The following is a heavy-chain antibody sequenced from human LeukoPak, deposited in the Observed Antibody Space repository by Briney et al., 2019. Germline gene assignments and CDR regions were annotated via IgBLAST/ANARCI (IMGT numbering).Heavy chain of an antibody. J-gene: IGHJ6*03. Sequence: SETLSLICAVSGGSISDSIWRTWVRQAPGKGLEWIGEINHSGSTNYNPSLKSRVTISVDTSKNQFSLKLSSVTAADTAVYYCAARTYYYYMDVWGKGTTVTISS. CDR1: GGSISDSIW. CDR3: AARTYYYYMDV. CDR2: INHSGST. V-gene: IGHV4-4*02. D-gene: IGHD3/OR15-3a*01.